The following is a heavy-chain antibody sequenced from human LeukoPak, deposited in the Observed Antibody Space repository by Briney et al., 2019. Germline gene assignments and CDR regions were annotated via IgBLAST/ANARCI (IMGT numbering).Heavy chain of an antibody. J-gene: IGHJ4*02. Sequence: SQTLSLTCTVSGGSISSGSYYWSWIRQPAGKGLEWIGRIYTSGSTNYNPSLKNRVTISVDTSKNQFSLKLSSVTAADTAVYYCARGQQWLNPYDWGQGTLVTVSS. CDR1: GGSISSGSYY. CDR3: ARGQQWLNPYD. D-gene: IGHD6-19*01. CDR2: IYTSGST. V-gene: IGHV4-61*02.